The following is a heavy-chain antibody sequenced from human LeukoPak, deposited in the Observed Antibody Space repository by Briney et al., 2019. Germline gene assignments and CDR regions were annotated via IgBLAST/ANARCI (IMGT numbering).Heavy chain of an antibody. CDR2: IYYSGST. J-gene: IGHJ5*02. Sequence: SETLSLTCTVSGGSISSGGYYWSWIRQHPGKGLEWIGYIYYSGSTYYNPSLKSRVTISVDTSKNQFSLKLSSVTAADTAVCYCAREVVVAATESSWFDPWGQGTLVTVSS. CDR1: GGSISSGGYY. D-gene: IGHD2-15*01. V-gene: IGHV4-31*03. CDR3: AREVVVAATESSWFDP.